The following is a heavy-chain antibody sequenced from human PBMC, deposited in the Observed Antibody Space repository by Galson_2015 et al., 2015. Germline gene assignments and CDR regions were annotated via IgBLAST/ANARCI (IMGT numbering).Heavy chain of an antibody. CDR3: ASNSFRYDRSRTSLAFDI. J-gene: IGHJ3*02. D-gene: IGHD3-22*01. CDR1: GFTFSSFT. Sequence: SLRLSCAASGFTFSSFTMHWVRQAPGQGLEWVALISYNGSNKRHAESVKGRFTISRDSSENTLYLQMNSLRVEDTAVYYCASNSFRYDRSRTSLAFDIWGQGTMVTVSS. V-gene: IGHV3-30-3*01. CDR2: ISYNGSNK.